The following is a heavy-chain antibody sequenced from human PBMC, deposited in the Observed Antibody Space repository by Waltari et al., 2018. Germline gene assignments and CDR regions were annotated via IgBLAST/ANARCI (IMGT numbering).Heavy chain of an antibody. Sequence: QVQLQESGPGLVKPSETLSLTCTVSGGSISGYYWSWIRQPAGKGLEWIGRIYTSGSTNYNPSLKSRVTMSVDTSKNHFSLRLSSVTAADTAVYDCASGFGSGNYNYFDYWGQGTLVTVSS. CDR3: ASGFGSGNYNYFDY. D-gene: IGHD3-10*01. CDR1: GGSISGYY. CDR2: IYTSGST. J-gene: IGHJ4*02. V-gene: IGHV4-4*07.